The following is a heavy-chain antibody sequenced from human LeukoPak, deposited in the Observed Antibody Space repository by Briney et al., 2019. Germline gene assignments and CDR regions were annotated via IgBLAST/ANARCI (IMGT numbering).Heavy chain of an antibody. V-gene: IGHV4-39*01. CDR2: IHYSGST. CDR1: GGSISSSNYY. Sequence: SETLPLTCTVSGGSISSSNYYWGWIRQPPGKGLEWIGSIHYSGSTHYSPSLKSRVTISVDTSKNQFSLKLTSVTAADTAVYYCARQWIQPWLSWLDPWGQGTLVTVSS. D-gene: IGHD5-18*01. CDR3: ARQWIQPWLSWLDP. J-gene: IGHJ5*02.